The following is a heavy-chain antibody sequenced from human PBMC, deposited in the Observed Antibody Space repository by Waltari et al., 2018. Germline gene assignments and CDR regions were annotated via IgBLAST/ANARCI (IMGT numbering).Heavy chain of an antibody. CDR3: ARVGGIAARPYAFDI. Sequence: QVQLQESGPGLVKPSETLSLTCAVSGYSISSGYYWGWIRQPPGKGLEWIGSIYHSGSTYYTPSLKSRVTISVDTSKNQFSLKLSSVTAADTAVYYCARVGGIAARPYAFDIWGQGTMVTVSS. D-gene: IGHD6-6*01. J-gene: IGHJ3*02. V-gene: IGHV4-38-2*01. CDR2: IYHSGST. CDR1: GYSISSGYY.